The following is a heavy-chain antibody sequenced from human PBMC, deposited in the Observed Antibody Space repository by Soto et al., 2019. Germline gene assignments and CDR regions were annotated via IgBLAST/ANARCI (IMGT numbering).Heavy chain of an antibody. Sequence: GASVKVSCKASGYTFTSYGISWVRQAPGQGLEWMGWISAYNGNTNYAQKLQGRVTMTTDTSTSTAYMELRSLRSDDTAVYYCARDRLGYCSGGSCYSGYWGQGTLVTVSS. CDR1: GYTFTSYG. V-gene: IGHV1-18*01. J-gene: IGHJ4*02. CDR2: ISAYNGNT. CDR3: ARDRLGYCSGGSCYSGY. D-gene: IGHD2-15*01.